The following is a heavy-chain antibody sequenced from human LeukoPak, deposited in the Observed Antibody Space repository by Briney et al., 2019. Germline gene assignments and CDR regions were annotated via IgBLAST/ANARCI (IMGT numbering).Heavy chain of an antibody. J-gene: IGHJ4*02. D-gene: IGHD3-3*01. V-gene: IGHV3-21*01. CDR2: ISSSSSYI. CDR1: GFTFSGYS. CDR3: ARWATIFGVVIPASDS. Sequence: GGSLRLSCAASGFTFSGYSMNCVRQAPGKGLEWVSSISSSSSYIYYADSVKGRFTISRDNAKNSVHLQMNSLRAEDTAVYYCARWATIFGVVIPASDSWGQGTLVTVPS.